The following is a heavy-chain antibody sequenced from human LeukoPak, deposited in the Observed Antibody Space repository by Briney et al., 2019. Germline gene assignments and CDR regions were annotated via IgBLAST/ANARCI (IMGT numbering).Heavy chain of an antibody. CDR2: IDYDGSTT. Sequence: GGSLRLSCTASGFAFFNHWMHWVRQAPGKGLVWVSRIDYDGSTTDYADSVKGRFTISRDNAKNTLYLHMKSLRAEDTAVYYCVRGVSAAGSNWGQGALVTVSS. CDR3: VRGVSAAGSN. CDR1: GFAFFNHW. V-gene: IGHV3-74*01. D-gene: IGHD6-25*01. J-gene: IGHJ4*02.